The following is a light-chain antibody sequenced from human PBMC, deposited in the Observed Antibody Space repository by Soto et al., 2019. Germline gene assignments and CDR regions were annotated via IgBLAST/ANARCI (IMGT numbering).Light chain of an antibody. CDR2: VAS. J-gene: IGKJ5*01. CDR3: QQYGSSPEGIT. Sequence: EIVLTPAPGTLSLSPGERATLSCKASQSVSSSYLAWYQQKPGQAPRPLIYVASSRATGIPDRFSGSGSGTDFTLTISRLEPEDFAVYYCQQYGSSPEGITFGQGTRLEIK. CDR1: QSVSSSY. V-gene: IGKV3-20*01.